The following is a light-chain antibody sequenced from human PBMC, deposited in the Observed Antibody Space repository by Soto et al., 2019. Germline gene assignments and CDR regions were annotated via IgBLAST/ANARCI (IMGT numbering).Light chain of an antibody. Sequence: ETAMAQSPATLSLPPGERATLSCRASQSVSSNLAWYQQKPGQAPRLLIYGASTRATGTAARFSGSGSGTDFTLTISSLQSEDFAVYYCQQYNNWPRTFGQGTKVEFK. J-gene: IGKJ1*01. CDR2: GAS. CDR3: QQYNNWPRT. V-gene: IGKV3-15*01. CDR1: QSVSSN.